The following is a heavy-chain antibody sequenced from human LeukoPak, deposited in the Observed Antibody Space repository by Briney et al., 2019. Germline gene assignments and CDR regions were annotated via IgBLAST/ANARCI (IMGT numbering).Heavy chain of an antibody. V-gene: IGHV4-59*01. CDR1: GGSISSYY. J-gene: IGHJ4*02. D-gene: IGHD3-9*01. CDR3: ARSKDILTGYCFDY. Sequence: SETLSLTCTVSGGSISSYYWSWIRQPPGKGLEWVGYIYDSGSTSYNPSLKSRVTISVDTSKNQFSLKVTSVTAADTAVYYCARSKDILTGYCFDYWGQGTLVTVSS. CDR2: IYDSGST.